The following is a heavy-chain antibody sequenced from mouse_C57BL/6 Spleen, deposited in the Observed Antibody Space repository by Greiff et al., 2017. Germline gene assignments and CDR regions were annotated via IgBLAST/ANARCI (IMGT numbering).Heavy chain of an antibody. V-gene: IGHV1-50*01. CDR2: IDPSDSYT. J-gene: IGHJ2*01. Sequence: QVQLQQPGAELVKPGASVKLSCKASGYTFTSYWMQWVKQRPGQGLEWIGGIDPSDSYTNYNQKFKGKATLTVDTSSSTAYMQLSSLTSEDSAVYYCGKREGDFGDWGKGTTLTVSS. CDR1: GYTFTSYW. CDR3: GKREGDFGD.